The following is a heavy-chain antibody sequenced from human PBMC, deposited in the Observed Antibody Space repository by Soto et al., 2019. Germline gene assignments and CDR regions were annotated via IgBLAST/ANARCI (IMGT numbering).Heavy chain of an antibody. CDR3: ARVWGAMVRGVTSYYYGMDV. D-gene: IGHD3-10*01. CDR1: GGSITSSNW. J-gene: IGHJ6*02. V-gene: IGHV4-4*02. Sequence: SETLSLTCAVSGGSITSSNWWSWVRQPPGKGLEWIGEIYHSGSTNYNPSLKSRVTISVDKSKNQFSLKLSSVAAADTAVYYCARVWGAMVRGVTSYYYGMDVWGQVTTVT. CDR2: IYHSGST.